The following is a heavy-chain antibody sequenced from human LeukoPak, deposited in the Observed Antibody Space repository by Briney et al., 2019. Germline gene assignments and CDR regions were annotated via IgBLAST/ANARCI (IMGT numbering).Heavy chain of an antibody. CDR3: ARHIGDYDYVWGSYRYPCYFDY. CDR2: IYPGDSDT. Sequence: GESLKISCKGSGYRFTSYWIGWVRQMPGKGLEWMGIIYPGDSDTRYSPSFQGQVTISADKSISTAYLQWSSLKASDTAMYYCARHIGDYDYVWGSYRYPCYFDYWGQGTLVTVSS. D-gene: IGHD3-16*02. V-gene: IGHV5-51*01. CDR1: GYRFTSYW. J-gene: IGHJ4*02.